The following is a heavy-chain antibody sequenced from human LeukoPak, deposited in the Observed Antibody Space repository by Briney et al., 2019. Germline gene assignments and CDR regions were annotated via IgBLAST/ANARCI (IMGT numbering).Heavy chain of an antibody. D-gene: IGHD5/OR15-5a*01. V-gene: IGHV4-4*02. J-gene: IGHJ6*02. Sequence: SETLSLTCAVSGGSITSVNLWSWVRQPPGKGLEWVGEMYLSGTTTYSLSLGSRVTISIDRSKNQFSLRLSSVTAADTAVYYCARDVLGFYGMDVWGQGTTVTVSS. CDR1: GGSITSVNL. CDR3: ARDVLGFYGMDV. CDR2: MYLSGTT.